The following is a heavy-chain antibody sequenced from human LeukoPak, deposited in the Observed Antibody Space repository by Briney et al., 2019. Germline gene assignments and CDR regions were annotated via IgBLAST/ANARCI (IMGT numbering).Heavy chain of an antibody. CDR2: ISYDGSNK. CDR1: GFTFSSYA. J-gene: IGHJ6*02. D-gene: IGHD5-12*01. Sequence: GGSLRLSCAASGFTFSSYAMHWVRQTPGKGLEWVAVISYDGSNKYYADSVKGRFTISRDNSKNTLYLQMNSLRAEDTAVYYCARDRTTIYYYYGMDVWGQGTTVTVSS. CDR3: ARDRTTIYYYYGMDV. V-gene: IGHV3-30-3*01.